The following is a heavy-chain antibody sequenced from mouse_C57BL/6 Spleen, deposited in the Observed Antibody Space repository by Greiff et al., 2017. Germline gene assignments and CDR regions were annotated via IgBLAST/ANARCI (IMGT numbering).Heavy chain of an antibody. D-gene: IGHD1-1*01. V-gene: IGHV1-15*01. CDR2: IDPETGGT. J-gene: IGHJ1*03. CDR3: TRPEDYYGSSYGYFDV. CDR1: GYTFTDYE. Sequence: QVQLQQSGAELVRPGASVTLSCKASGYTFTDYEMHWVKQTPVHGLEWIGAIDPETGGTAYNQKFKGKAILTADKSSSTAYMELRSLTSEDSAVYYCTRPEDYYGSSYGYFDVWGTGTTVTVSS.